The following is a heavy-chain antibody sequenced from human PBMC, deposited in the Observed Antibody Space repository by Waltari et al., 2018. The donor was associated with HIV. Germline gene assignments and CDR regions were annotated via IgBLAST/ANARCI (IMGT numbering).Heavy chain of an antibody. D-gene: IGHD5-12*01. CDR3: AGGSAWLVNVLEI. Sequence: QVQLVQSGAEVKKPGASVKVSCRASGINFNADAVHWVRQAPGQGLEWLGSRNVGTIFSRYSQMFQGRLTFTRDTSETTIFMELRSLKSEDTAVYFCAGGSAWLVNVLEIWGQGTLVTVSS. CDR1: GINFNADA. J-gene: IGHJ4*02. V-gene: IGHV1-3*01. CDR2: RNVGTIFS.